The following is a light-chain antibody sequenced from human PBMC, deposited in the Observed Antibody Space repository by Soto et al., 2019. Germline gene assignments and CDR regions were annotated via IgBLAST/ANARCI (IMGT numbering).Light chain of an antibody. J-gene: IGLJ1*01. Sequence: QSALNQPASVSGSPGQSIAISCTGTSNDVGGYNFVSWFQQHPGKAPKLMIYDVGNRPSGVSDRFSGSKSGNTASLTISGLQAEDEADYYCSSYATDSTYVFGTGTKLTVL. CDR3: SSYATDSTYV. CDR1: SNDVGGYNF. CDR2: DVG. V-gene: IGLV2-14*03.